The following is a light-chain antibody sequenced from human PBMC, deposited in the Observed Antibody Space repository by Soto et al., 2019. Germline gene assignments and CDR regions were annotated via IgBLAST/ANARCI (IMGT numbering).Light chain of an antibody. V-gene: IGLV2-23*02. J-gene: IGLJ2*01. CDR3: CSYAGSSSVV. CDR2: EVS. Sequence: QSALTQPASVSGSPGQSITISCTGTSSDVGRYNLVSWYQQHPGKAPKLMIYEVSKRPSGVSNRFSGSKSGNTASLTISGRQAEDEADYYCCSYAGSSSVVFGGGTKLTVL. CDR1: SSDVGRYNL.